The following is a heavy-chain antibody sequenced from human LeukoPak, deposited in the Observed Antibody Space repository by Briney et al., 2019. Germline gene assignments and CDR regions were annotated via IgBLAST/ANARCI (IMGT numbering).Heavy chain of an antibody. CDR1: GFTFSSYW. CDR2: INSDGSSR. V-gene: IGHV3-74*01. Sequence: GGSLRLSCVASGFTFSSYWMHWVRQAPGKGLVWVSHINSDGSSRTYGDSVKGRFTISRDNAKNTLYLQMNSLRAEDTAVYYCARHGSDGFDIWGQGTVVTVSS. J-gene: IGHJ3*02. CDR3: ARHGSDGFDI. D-gene: IGHD5-24*01.